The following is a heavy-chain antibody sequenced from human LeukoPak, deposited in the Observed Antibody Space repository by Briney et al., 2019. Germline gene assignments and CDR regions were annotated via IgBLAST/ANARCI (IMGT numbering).Heavy chain of an antibody. CDR3: AKDQSILWFAFDY. CDR2: VSYDGNNK. Sequence: PRGSLRLSCAASGFTFSSFGMHWVRQAPGKGLEWVAVVSYDGNNKYYADSVKGRFTISRDNSKNTVHLQMNSLRPEDTAVYHCAKDQSILWFAFDYWGQGALVTVSS. J-gene: IGHJ4*02. V-gene: IGHV3-30*18. D-gene: IGHD3-10*01. CDR1: GFTFSSFG.